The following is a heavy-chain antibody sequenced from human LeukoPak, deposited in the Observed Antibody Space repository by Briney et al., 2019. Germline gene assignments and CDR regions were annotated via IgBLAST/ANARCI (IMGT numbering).Heavy chain of an antibody. J-gene: IGHJ4*02. Sequence: SETLSLTCTVSGGSISSSSYYWGWIRQPPGKGLEWIGNIYYSGSTYYNPSLKSRVTISVDTSKNQFSLKVSSVTAAATAVYYCARITDYYGEYSRTLDYWGQGTLVTVSS. V-gene: IGHV4-39*01. CDR2: IYYSGST. CDR1: GGSISSSSYY. CDR3: ARITDYYGEYSRTLDY. D-gene: IGHD4-17*01.